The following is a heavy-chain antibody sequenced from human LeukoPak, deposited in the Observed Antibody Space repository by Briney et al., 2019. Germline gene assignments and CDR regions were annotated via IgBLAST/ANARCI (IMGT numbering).Heavy chain of an antibody. CDR2: ISSSSSYI. CDR1: GFTFSSYS. CDR3: ARDVGSYYDFWSGYYLIDAFDI. V-gene: IGHV3-21*01. D-gene: IGHD3-3*01. J-gene: IGHJ3*02. Sequence: GESLKISCAASGFTFSSYSMNWVRQAPGKGLEWVSSISSSSSYIYYADSVKGRFTISRDNAKNSLYLQMNSLRAEDTAVYYCARDVGSYYDFWSGYYLIDAFDIWGQGTMVTVSS.